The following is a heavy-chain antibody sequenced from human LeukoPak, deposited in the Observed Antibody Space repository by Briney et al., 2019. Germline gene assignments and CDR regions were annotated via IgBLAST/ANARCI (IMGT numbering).Heavy chain of an antibody. CDR1: GGSISSYY. CDR3: ARGVGVRYYYYYHMDV. V-gene: IGHV4-59*01. Sequence: SETLSLTCTVSGGSISSYYWSWIRQPPGKGLEWIGYIYYSGSTNYNPSLKSRVTISVDTSKNQFSLKLSSVTAADTAVYYCARGVGVRYYYYYHMDVWGKGTTVTVSS. D-gene: IGHD3-16*01. CDR2: IYYSGST. J-gene: IGHJ6*03.